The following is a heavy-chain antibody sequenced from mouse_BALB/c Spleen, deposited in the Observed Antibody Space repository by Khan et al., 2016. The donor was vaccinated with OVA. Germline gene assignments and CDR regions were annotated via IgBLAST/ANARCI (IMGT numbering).Heavy chain of an antibody. J-gene: IGHJ3*01. CDR3: VIDGAYHRNDGWFAY. CDR2: INPSNGYT. CDR1: GYTFTSYT. D-gene: IGHD2-14*01. Sequence: QVRLQQSGAELARPGASVKMSCKASGYTFTSYTIHWIKLRPGQGLEWIGFINPSNGYTNYNQKFKDKATLTADKSSTTVYMQLSSLTSDDSAVYNCVIDGAYHRNDGWFAYWGQGTLVTVSA. V-gene: IGHV1-4*01.